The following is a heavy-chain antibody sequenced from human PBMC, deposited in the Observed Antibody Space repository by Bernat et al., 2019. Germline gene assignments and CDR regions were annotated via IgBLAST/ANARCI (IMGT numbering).Heavy chain of an antibody. Sequence: EVQLVESGGGLVQPGGSLRLSCAASGFTFSSYDMHWVRQATGKGLEWVSAIGTAGDTYYPGSVKGRFTISRENAKNSLYLQMNSLRVGDTAVYYCAREGTRGAFDYWGQGTLVTVSS. CDR2: IGTAGDT. CDR1: GFTFSSYD. CDR3: AREGTRGAFDY. V-gene: IGHV3-13*01. J-gene: IGHJ4*02.